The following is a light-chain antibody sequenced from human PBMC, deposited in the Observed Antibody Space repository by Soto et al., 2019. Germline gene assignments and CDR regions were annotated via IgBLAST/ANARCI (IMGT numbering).Light chain of an antibody. Sequence: QSVMTQPPSVSGAPGQRVTISCTGSGSNIGAGYDVHWYQQLPGTAPKLLIYGNSNRPSGVPDRFSGSKSGTSASLAITGLQAEDEADYYCQSYDSSLSAWVFGTGTKVTVL. CDR3: QSYDSSLSAWV. J-gene: IGLJ1*01. V-gene: IGLV1-40*01. CDR1: GSNIGAGYD. CDR2: GNS.